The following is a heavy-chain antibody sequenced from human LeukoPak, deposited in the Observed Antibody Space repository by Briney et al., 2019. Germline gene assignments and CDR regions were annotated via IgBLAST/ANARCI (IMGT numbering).Heavy chain of an antibody. CDR2: IYTSGST. V-gene: IGHV4-61*02. CDR1: GGSISSGSYY. CDR3: ARAEGGYYDSSGDYWFDP. Sequence: SQTPSLTCTVSGGSISSGSYYWSWIRQPAGKGLEWIGRIYTSGSTNYNPSLKSRVTISVDTSKNQFSLKLSSVTAADTAVYYCARAEGGYYDSSGDYWFDPWGQGTLVTVSS. J-gene: IGHJ5*02. D-gene: IGHD3-22*01.